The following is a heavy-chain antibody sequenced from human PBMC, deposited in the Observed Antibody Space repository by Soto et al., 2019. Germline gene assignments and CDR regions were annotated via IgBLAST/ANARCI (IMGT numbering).Heavy chain of an antibody. Sequence: QVQLQQSGPGLVKPSQTLSLTCAISGDSVSSNNADWNWLRQSPSSGLEWLGRTYYRSTWYNDNAVSVKSRIIINPDTSKNQFSLHLNSVPPEDTAVYYCARDQGAMNVWGQETLVTVFS. J-gene: IGHJ4*02. CDR2: TYYRSTWYN. D-gene: IGHD2-2*01. CDR1: GDSVSSNNAD. CDR3: ARDQGAMNV. V-gene: IGHV6-1*01.